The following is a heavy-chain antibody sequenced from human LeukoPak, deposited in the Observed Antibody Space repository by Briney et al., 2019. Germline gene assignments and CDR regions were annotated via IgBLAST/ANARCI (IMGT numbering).Heavy chain of an antibody. CDR2: IYHSGIT. J-gene: IGHJ4*02. D-gene: IGHD3-22*01. Sequence: SETLSLTCAVSSDSISSNNWWNWVRQPPGKGLEWIGEIYHSGITEYNPSLRSRVTISVDKSKNQFSLKLNSVTAADTAVYYCARVEGTYYYDSSGYFPIVYFDYWGQGTLVTVSS. CDR1: SDSISSNNW. CDR3: ARVEGTYYYDSSGYFPIVYFDY. V-gene: IGHV4-4*02.